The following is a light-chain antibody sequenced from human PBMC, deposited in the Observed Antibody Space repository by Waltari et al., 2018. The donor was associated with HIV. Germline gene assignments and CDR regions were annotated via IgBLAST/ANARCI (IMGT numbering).Light chain of an antibody. Sequence: DIQMTQSPSSLSASVGDRVTITCRASQIINTYLNWYQQKPGKAPKLLIYAASNLQSGVPSRFGGSGSGTDFTLTISSLQREDFATYYCQQSQSTPSITFGQGTRLEIK. J-gene: IGKJ5*01. CDR3: QQSQSTPSIT. CDR2: AAS. CDR1: QIINTY. V-gene: IGKV1-39*01.